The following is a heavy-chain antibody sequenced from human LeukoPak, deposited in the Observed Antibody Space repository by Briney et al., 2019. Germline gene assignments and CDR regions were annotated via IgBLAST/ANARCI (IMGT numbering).Heavy chain of an antibody. Sequence: ASVKVSCKASGYTFTSYYMHWVRQAPGQGLGWMGIINPSGGSTSYAQKFQGRVTMTRDTSTSTVYMELSSLRSEDTAVYYCARDPSYYYDSSGYYSPYFDYWGQGTLVTVSS. D-gene: IGHD3-22*01. CDR2: INPSGGST. V-gene: IGHV1-46*01. J-gene: IGHJ4*02. CDR1: GYTFTSYY. CDR3: ARDPSYYYDSSGYYSPYFDY.